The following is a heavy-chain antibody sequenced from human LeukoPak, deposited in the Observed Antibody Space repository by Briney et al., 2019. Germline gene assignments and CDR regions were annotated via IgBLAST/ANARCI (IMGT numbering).Heavy chain of an antibody. J-gene: IGHJ4*02. CDR2: IYYSGST. Sequence: SETLSLTCTVSGDSISTSSYYWGWIRQPPGKGLEWLGSIYYSGSTYYNPSLKSRVTISVCTSKNQFSLNLYSVTAADTAVFYCARSYYYDYRQIDYWGQGTLVTVSS. D-gene: IGHD3-22*01. V-gene: IGHV4-39*01. CDR3: ARSYYYDYRQIDY. CDR1: GDSISTSSYY.